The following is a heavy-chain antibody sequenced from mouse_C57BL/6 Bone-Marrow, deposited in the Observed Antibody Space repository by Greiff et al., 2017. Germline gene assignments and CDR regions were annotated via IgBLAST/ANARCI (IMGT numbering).Heavy chain of an antibody. V-gene: IGHV1-81*01. D-gene: IGHD1-1*01. Sequence: VHLVESGAELARPGASVKLSCKASGYTFTSYGISWVKQRTGQGLEWIGEIYPRSGNTYYNEKFKGKATLTADKSSSTAYMELRSLTSEDSAVYFCARWTTVVATDFDYWGQGTTLTVSS. CDR3: ARWTTVVATDFDY. CDR2: IYPRSGNT. CDR1: GYTFTSYG. J-gene: IGHJ2*01.